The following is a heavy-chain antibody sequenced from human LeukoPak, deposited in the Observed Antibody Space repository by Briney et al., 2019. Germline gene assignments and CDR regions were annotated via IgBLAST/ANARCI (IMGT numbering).Heavy chain of an antibody. Sequence: GGSLRLSCAASGFTFDDYAMHWVRQAPGKGLEWVSGISWNSGSIHYADSVKGRFTISRDNAKNSLYLQMNSLRAEDTALYYCAKDRTRGHGSGSSFNYWGQGTLVTVSS. D-gene: IGHD3-10*01. J-gene: IGHJ4*02. V-gene: IGHV3-9*01. CDR1: GFTFDDYA. CDR3: AKDRTRGHGSGSSFNY. CDR2: ISWNSGSI.